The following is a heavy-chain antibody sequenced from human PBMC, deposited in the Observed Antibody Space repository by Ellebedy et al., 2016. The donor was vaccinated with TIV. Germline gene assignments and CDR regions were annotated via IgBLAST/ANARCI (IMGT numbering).Heavy chain of an antibody. D-gene: IGHD6-13*01. CDR3: AKGIAAAGYELGDY. J-gene: IGHJ4*02. CDR2: ISWNSGSI. Sequence: PGGSLRLSCAASGFTFDDYAMHWVRQAPGKGLEWVSGISWNSGSIGYADSVKGRFTISRDNAKNSLYLQMNSLRAEDMALYYCAKGIAAAGYELGDYWGQGTLVTVSS. V-gene: IGHV3-9*03. CDR1: GFTFDDYA.